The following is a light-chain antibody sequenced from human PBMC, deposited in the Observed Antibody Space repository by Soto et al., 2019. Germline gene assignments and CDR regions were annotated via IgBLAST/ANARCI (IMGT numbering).Light chain of an antibody. J-gene: IGKJ1*01. CDR1: QSVSSRY. V-gene: IGKV3-20*01. Sequence: EIVLTQSPGTLSLSPGERATLSCRASQSVSSRYLAWYQQKPGQAPRLLIYGASSRATGIPDRFTGSVSGTDFTLTISRLEPEGFAVDYCQQYGSSRTFGQGTKVEIK. CDR3: QQYGSSRT. CDR2: GAS.